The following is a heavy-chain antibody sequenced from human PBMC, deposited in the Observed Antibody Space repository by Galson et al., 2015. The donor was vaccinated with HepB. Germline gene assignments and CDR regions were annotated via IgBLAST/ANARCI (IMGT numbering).Heavy chain of an antibody. V-gene: IGHV3-9*01. CDR3: AKDAMRQLGPNDAFDI. CDR2: ISWNSGSI. CDR1: GFTFDDYA. J-gene: IGHJ3*02. D-gene: IGHD6-6*01. Sequence: SLRLSCAASGFTFDDYAMHWVRQAPGKGLEWVSGISWNSGSIGYADSVKGRFTISRDNAKNSLYLQMNSLRAEDTALYYCAKDAMRQLGPNDAFDIWGQGTMVTVSS.